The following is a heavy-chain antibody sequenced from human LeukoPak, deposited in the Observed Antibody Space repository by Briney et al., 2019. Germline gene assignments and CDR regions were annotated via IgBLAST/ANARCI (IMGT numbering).Heavy chain of an antibody. D-gene: IGHD1-26*01. CDR3: AKDHRGGWEPPLGY. Sequence: PSETLSLTCAVYGGSFSGYYWSWIRQPPGKGLEWVSAISGSGGSTYYADSVKGRFTISRDNPTNTLYLQMNSLRAEDTAVYYCAKDHRGGWEPPLGYWGQGTLVTVSS. CDR1: GGSFSGYY. J-gene: IGHJ4*02. V-gene: IGHV3-23*01. CDR2: ISGSGGST.